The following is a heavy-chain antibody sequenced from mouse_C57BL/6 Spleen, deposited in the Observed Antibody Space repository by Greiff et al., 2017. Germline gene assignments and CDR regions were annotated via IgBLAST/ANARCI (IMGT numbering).Heavy chain of an antibody. Sequence: VQLQQSGAELARPGASVKLSCKASGYTFTSYGISWVKRRTGQGLEWIGEIYPRSGNTYYNEKFKGKATLTADKSSSTAYMELRSLTSEDSAVYFCAPLGGNYEFDYWGQGTTLTVSS. D-gene: IGHD2-1*01. CDR2: IYPRSGNT. V-gene: IGHV1-81*01. J-gene: IGHJ2*01. CDR1: GYTFTSYG. CDR3: APLGGNYEFDY.